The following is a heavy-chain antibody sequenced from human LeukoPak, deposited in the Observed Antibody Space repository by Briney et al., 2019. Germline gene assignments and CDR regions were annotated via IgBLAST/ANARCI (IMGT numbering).Heavy chain of an antibody. CDR2: ISYDGSNK. CDR1: GFTFSSYA. CDR3: ARDRGHDYGDYVLFDY. Sequence: PGGSLRLSCAASGFTFSSYAMHWVRQAPGKGLEGVAVISYDGSNKYYADSVKGRFTISRDNSKNTLYLQMTSLRAEDTAVYYCARDRGHDYGDYVLFDYWGQGTLVTVSS. V-gene: IGHV3-30-3*01. D-gene: IGHD4-17*01. J-gene: IGHJ4*02.